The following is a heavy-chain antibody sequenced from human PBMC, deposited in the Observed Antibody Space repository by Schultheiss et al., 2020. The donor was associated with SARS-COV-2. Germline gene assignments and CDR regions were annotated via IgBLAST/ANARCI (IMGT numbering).Heavy chain of an antibody. Sequence: SETLSLTCTVSGGSISSTDHYWAWIRQLPGKGPEWIGSVYYSGSTYSDPSLKSRVTISVDTSKNQFSLKLSSVTAADTAVYYCARDLPYYDFWSGYYTAFPRGMDVWGQGTTVTVSS. CDR1: GGSISSTDHY. CDR2: VYYSGST. J-gene: IGHJ6*02. D-gene: IGHD3-3*01. CDR3: ARDLPYYDFWSGYYTAFPRGMDV. V-gene: IGHV4-39*07.